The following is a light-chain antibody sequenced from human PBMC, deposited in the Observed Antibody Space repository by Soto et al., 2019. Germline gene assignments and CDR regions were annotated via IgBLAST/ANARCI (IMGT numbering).Light chain of an antibody. CDR1: QSISLY. CDR2: DAS. V-gene: IGKV3-11*01. J-gene: IGKJ2*01. CDR3: QQRSNWPPGYT. Sequence: EIVLTQSPATLSLSPGERATLSCRASQSISLYVAWYQQKPGQAPRLLLYDASNRATGIPARFSGSGSGTDFTLTISSLEPEDFAVYYCQQRSNWPPGYTFGQGPKLEI.